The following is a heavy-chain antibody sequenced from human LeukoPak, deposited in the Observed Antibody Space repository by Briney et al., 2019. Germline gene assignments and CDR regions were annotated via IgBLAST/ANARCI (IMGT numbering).Heavy chain of an antibody. CDR1: GFTFSSYA. J-gene: IGHJ4*02. V-gene: IGHV3-23*01. D-gene: IGHD5-12*01. CDR3: AKARAIMVATFFDY. CDR2: ISGSGGST. Sequence: GGSLRLPCAASGFTFSSYAMSWVRQAPGKGLEWVSAISGSGGSTYYADSVKGRFTISRDNSKNKLYLQMNSLRAEDTAVYYCAKARAIMVATFFDYWGQGTLVTVSS.